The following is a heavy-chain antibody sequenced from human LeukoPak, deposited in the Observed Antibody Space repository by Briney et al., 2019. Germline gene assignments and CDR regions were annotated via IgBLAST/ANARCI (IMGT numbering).Heavy chain of an antibody. CDR3: ARSAMVRGVIGEDDY. J-gene: IGHJ4*02. V-gene: IGHV5-51*01. CDR1: GYSFTSYW. Sequence: GESLKISCKGSGYSFTSYWIAWVRQMPGKGLEWMGIIYPGDSESRYSPSFQGQVTISADKSISTAYLQWSSLKAPDTAMYYCARSAMVRGVIGEDDYWGQGTLVTVSS. D-gene: IGHD3-10*01. CDR2: IYPGDSES.